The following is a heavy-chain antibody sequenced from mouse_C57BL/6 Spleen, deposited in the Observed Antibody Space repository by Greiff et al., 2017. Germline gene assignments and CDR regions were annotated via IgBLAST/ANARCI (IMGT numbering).Heavy chain of an antibody. V-gene: IGHV1-69*01. CDR3: ARGDQRAGFAY. D-gene: IGHD3-1*01. Sequence: QVQLQQPGAELVMPGASVKLSCKASGYTFTSYWMHWVKQRPGQGLEWIGEIDPSDSYTNYNQKFKGKSTLTVDKSSSTAYMQLSSLTSEDSAVYYCARGDQRAGFAYWGQGTLVTVSA. CDR2: IDPSDSYT. J-gene: IGHJ3*01. CDR1: GYTFTSYW.